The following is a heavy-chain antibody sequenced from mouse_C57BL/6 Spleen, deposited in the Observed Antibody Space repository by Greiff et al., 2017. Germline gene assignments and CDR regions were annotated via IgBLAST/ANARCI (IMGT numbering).Heavy chain of an antibody. CDR2: ISYDGSN. V-gene: IGHV3-6*01. J-gene: IGHJ2*01. CDR1: GYSITSGYY. Sequence: VQLKESGPGLVKPSQSLSLTCSVTGYSITSGYYWNWIRQFPGNKLEWMGYISYDGSNNYNPSLKNRISITRDTSKNQFFLKLNSVTTEDTATYYGAKDSSGYFDYWGQGTTLTVSS. CDR3: AKDSSGYFDY. D-gene: IGHD3-2*02.